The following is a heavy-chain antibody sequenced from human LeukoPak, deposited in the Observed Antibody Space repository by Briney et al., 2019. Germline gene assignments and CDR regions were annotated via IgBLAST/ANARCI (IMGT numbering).Heavy chain of an antibody. CDR2: IHNSGTT. D-gene: IGHD3-10*01. CDR1: GGPFSGYF. V-gene: IGHV4-34*01. J-gene: IGHJ4*02. CDR3: ARRYYYNLGSFPFDF. Sequence: SETLSLTCAVSGGPFSGYFWSWIRQPPGKGLEWIGEIHNSGTTNYNPSLNSRVTISEDTSKNQIYLNLRSVTAADTAVYYCARRYYYNLGSFPFDFWGQGTLVTLSS.